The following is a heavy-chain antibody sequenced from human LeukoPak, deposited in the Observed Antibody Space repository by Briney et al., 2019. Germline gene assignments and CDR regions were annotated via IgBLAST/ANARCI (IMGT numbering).Heavy chain of an antibody. Sequence: GGSLRLSCAASGFTFSTYAMSWVRQAPGKGLEWVSGISDNGGNTYYADSVKGRFTISRDNSKNTLYLQMNSLRADDTAVYYCAQGGWGNYYEEWGQGTQVTVSS. J-gene: IGHJ4*02. CDR3: AQGGWGNYYEE. CDR2: ISDNGGNT. V-gene: IGHV3-23*01. D-gene: IGHD3-16*01. CDR1: GFTFSTYA.